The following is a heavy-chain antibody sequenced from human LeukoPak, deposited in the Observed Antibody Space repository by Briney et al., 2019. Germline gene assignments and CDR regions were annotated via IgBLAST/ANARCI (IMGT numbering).Heavy chain of an antibody. CDR1: GFTFSSYA. J-gene: IGHJ4*02. CDR3: AKVDYYGSGRPGYFDY. Sequence: GGSLRLSCAASGFTFSSYAMSWVRQAPGKGLEWVSAISGSGGSTYYADSVKGRFTISRDNSKNTLYLQMNSLRAEDTAIYYCAKVDYYGSGRPGYFDYWGQGTLVTVSS. V-gene: IGHV3-23*01. D-gene: IGHD3-10*01. CDR2: ISGSGGST.